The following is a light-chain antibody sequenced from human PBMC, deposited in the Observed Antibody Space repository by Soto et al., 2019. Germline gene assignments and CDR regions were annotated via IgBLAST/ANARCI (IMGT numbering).Light chain of an antibody. CDR2: GAS. Sequence: EIVLTQSPGTLSLSPGERDTLSCRASQSVSSSYLAWYQQQAGQAPRLIIYGASSRATGIPDRFSGSGSGTDFNLTISRLEPEDFAVYYCQQRSNWLWTVGQGTRREIK. V-gene: IGKV3D-20*02. CDR3: QQRSNWLWT. CDR1: QSVSSSY. J-gene: IGKJ5*01.